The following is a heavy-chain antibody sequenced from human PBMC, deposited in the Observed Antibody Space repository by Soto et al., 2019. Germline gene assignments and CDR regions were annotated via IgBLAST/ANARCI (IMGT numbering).Heavy chain of an antibody. CDR2: INPSGGST. J-gene: IGHJ6*03. CDR3: ARSYYVSGSYLLHYYYSMAV. D-gene: IGHD3-10*01. Sequence: ASVKVSCKASGDTFTSYYMHWVRPAPGQGLEWMGIINPSGGSTSYAQKFQGRVTMTRDTSTSTVYMELSSLRSEDTAVYYCARSYYVSGSYLLHYYYSMAVWAKGTTVPVSS. V-gene: IGHV1-46*01. CDR1: GDTFTSYY.